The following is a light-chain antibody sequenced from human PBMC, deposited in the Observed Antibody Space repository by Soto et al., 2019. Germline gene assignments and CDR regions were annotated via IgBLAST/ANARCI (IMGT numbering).Light chain of an antibody. CDR3: HQYAASPLT. J-gene: IGKJ4*01. V-gene: IGKV3-20*01. CDR1: QSVGRNF. CDR2: GAS. Sequence: EIVLTQSPGTLSLSPGESTTLSCRASQSVGRNFLAWYQQKPGRAPRLLIHGASYRATGVPDRFSGSGSETDCTLTISRLEPEDFAVYYCHQYAASPLTFGGGTKVEIK.